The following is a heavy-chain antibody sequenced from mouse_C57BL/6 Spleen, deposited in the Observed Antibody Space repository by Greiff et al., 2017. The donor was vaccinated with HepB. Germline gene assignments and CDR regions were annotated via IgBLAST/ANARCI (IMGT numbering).Heavy chain of an antibody. V-gene: IGHV1-80*01. D-gene: IGHD1-1*01. CDR3: ARSGYYGSSYRGSVDY. CDR1: GYAFSSYW. J-gene: IGHJ2*01. Sequence: QVQLQHSGAELVKPGASVKISCKASGYAFSSYWMNWVKQRPGKGLEWIGQIYPGDGDTNYNGKFKGKATLTADKSSSTAYMQLSSLTSEDSAVYFCARSGYYGSSYRGSVDYWGQGTTLTVSS. CDR2: IYPGDGDT.